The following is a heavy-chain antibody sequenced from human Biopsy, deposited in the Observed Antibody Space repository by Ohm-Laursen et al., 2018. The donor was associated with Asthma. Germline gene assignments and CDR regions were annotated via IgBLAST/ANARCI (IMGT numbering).Heavy chain of an antibody. J-gene: IGHJ4*02. CDR3: ATFPYGDYLPLDY. Sequence: LSLTCAASGFTFSSYAMSWVRQAPGKGLEWVSAISGSGGSTYYADSVKGRFTISRDNSKNTLYLQMNSLGAEDTAVYYCATFPYGDYLPLDYWGQGTLVTVSS. CDR2: ISGSGGST. CDR1: GFTFSSYA. V-gene: IGHV3-23*01. D-gene: IGHD4-17*01.